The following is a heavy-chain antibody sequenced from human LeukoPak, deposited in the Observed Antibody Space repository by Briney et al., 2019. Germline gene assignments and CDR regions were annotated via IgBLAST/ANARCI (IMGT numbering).Heavy chain of an antibody. V-gene: IGHV4-34*01. CDR2: VSPGGST. CDR3: ARDGGTRLGFDP. CDR1: SDASGGDD. D-gene: IGHD3-16*01. Sequence: SETLSLTCAMHSDASGGDDWTWIRQPPGKGLEWIGEVSPGGSTRYNPSLRSRVTISLDTSRSRFSLRLSSVTAADPGVYYCARDGGTRLGFDPWGQGTLVTVSS. J-gene: IGHJ5*02.